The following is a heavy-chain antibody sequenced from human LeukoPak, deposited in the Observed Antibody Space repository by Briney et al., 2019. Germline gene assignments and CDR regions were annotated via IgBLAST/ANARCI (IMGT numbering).Heavy chain of an antibody. J-gene: IGHJ4*02. V-gene: IGHV3-21*01. CDR2: VNTVSSYI. D-gene: IGHD3-22*01. Sequence: PGGSLRLSCAASGLTVSSNYMSWVRQAPGKGLEWVASVNTVSSYIYYADSMRGRFTISRDNAKNSLFLQMNSLRAEDTAVYYCARLRRNSDRSDFFYYYDHWGQGTLVTVSS. CDR1: GLTVSSNY. CDR3: ARLRRNSDRSDFFYYYDH.